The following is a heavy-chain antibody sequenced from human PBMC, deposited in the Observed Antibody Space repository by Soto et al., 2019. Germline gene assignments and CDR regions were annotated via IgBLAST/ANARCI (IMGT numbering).Heavy chain of an antibody. Sequence: ASVKVSCKASGYTFTSYGISWVRQAPGQGLEWMGWISAYNGNTNYAQKLQGRVTITTDTSTSTAYMELRSLRSDDTAVYYCARDRGLAARYYYYYGMDVWGQGTTVTVSS. D-gene: IGHD6-6*01. CDR1: GYTFTSYG. J-gene: IGHJ6*02. V-gene: IGHV1-18*01. CDR2: ISAYNGNT. CDR3: ARDRGLAARYYYYYGMDV.